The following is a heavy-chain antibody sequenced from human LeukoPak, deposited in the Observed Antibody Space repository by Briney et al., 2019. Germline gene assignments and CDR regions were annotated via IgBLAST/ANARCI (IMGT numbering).Heavy chain of an antibody. V-gene: IGHV1-3*01. CDR1: GYTFTSYA. J-gene: IGHJ4*02. CDR3: ARDTTMVRGVTTRGGYPDY. CDR2: INAGNGNT. D-gene: IGHD3-10*01. Sequence: ASVKVSCKASGYTFTSYAMHWVRQAPGQRLEWMGWINAGNGNTKYSQKFQGRVTITRDTSTSTAYMELRSLRSDDTAVYYCARDTTMVRGVTTRGGYPDYWGQGTLVTVSS.